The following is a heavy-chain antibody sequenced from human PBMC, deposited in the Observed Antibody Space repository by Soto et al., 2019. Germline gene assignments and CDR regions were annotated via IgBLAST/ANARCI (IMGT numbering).Heavy chain of an antibody. CDR1: GYTFFTYG. V-gene: IGHV1-18*01. CDR3: ARALVSAAPLVD. J-gene: IGHJ4*02. D-gene: IGHD2-2*01. Sequence: QVQLVQSGAEVKKPGASVKVSCKASGYTFFTYGITWVRQAPGQGLEWMGWISTYNGKTSYAQQLQGRVTMTADTSTSTASMELRSLRSDDSAVYYCARALVSAAPLVDWGQGTLVTVPS. CDR2: ISTYNGKT.